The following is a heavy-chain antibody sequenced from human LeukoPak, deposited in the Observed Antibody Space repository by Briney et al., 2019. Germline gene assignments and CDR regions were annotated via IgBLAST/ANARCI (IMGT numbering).Heavy chain of an antibody. CDR2: VTGSGSTT. J-gene: IGHJ4*02. V-gene: IGHV3-23*01. CDR3: AKGKVSDS. Sequence: GGSLRLSCAASGFGFSAYAMTWVRQTPGQGLEWVSSVTGSGSTTYYSESVEGRFTISRDNSNNTLFLQMNSLRGDDTAVYYCAKGKVSDSWGQGTLVTGSS. D-gene: IGHD3-10*01. CDR1: GFGFSAYA.